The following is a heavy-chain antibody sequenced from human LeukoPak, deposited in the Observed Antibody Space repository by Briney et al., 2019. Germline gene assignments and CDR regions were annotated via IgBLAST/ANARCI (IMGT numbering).Heavy chain of an antibody. V-gene: IGHV4-61*02. CDR2: IYRSGST. J-gene: IGHJ6*03. D-gene: IGHD3-10*01. CDR1: GGSISSGSYF. Sequence: PSETLSLTCTVSGGSISSGSYFWNWIRQPAGKGLEWIGRIYRSGSTNYNPSLKSRVTISVDTSKNQFSLKLSSVTAADTAVYYCARHMGRVRGVGRIYYYYYMDVWGKGTTVTVSS. CDR3: ARHMGRVRGVGRIYYYYYMDV.